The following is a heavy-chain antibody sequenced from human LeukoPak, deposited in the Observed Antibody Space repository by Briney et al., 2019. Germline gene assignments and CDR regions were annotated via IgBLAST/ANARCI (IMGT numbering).Heavy chain of an antibody. Sequence: ASVKVSCKVSGYTLTELSMHWVRQAPGKGLEWMGGFDPEDGETIYAQKSQGRVTMTEDTSTDTAYMELSSLRSEDTAVYYCARGIDYGEDGWFDPWGQGTLATVSS. CDR3: ARGIDYGEDGWFDP. CDR2: FDPEDGET. V-gene: IGHV1-24*01. D-gene: IGHD4-17*01. J-gene: IGHJ5*02. CDR1: GYTLTELS.